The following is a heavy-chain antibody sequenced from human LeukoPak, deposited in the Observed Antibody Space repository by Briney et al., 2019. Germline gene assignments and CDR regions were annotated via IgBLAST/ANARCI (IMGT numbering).Heavy chain of an antibody. CDR2: INPNSGGT. CDR3: ARHPGKVTNDWYFDL. Sequence: ASVKVSCKASGYTFTGYYMHWVRQAPGQGLEWMGWINPNSGGTNYAQKFQGRVTMTRDTSISTAYMELSRLRSDDTAVYYCARHPGKVTNDWYFDLWGRGTLVTVSS. CDR1: GYTFTGYY. V-gene: IGHV1-2*02. J-gene: IGHJ2*01. D-gene: IGHD4-23*01.